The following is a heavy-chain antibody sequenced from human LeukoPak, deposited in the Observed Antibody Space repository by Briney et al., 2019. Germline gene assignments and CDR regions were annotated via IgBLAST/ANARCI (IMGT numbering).Heavy chain of an antibody. D-gene: IGHD1-1*01. CDR1: GFTFSSYS. Sequence: RSGGSLRLSCAASGFTFSSYSMNWVRQAPGKGLEWVSSISSSSSYIYYADSVKGRFTISRDNAKNSLYLQMNSLRAEDTAEYYCARYNWNDGRNFDYWGQGTLVTVSS. V-gene: IGHV3-21*01. J-gene: IGHJ4*02. CDR3: ARYNWNDGRNFDY. CDR2: ISSSSSYI.